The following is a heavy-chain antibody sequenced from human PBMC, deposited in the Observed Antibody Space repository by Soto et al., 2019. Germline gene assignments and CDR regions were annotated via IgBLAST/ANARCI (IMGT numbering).Heavy chain of an antibody. Sequence: SVKVSCKASGGTFSSYTISWVRQAPGQGLEWMGRIIPILGIANYAQKFQGRVTITADKSTSTAYMELSSLRSEDTAVYYCARGPWSNYYYYGMDVWGQGTTVTVSS. CDR1: GGTFSSYT. J-gene: IGHJ6*02. V-gene: IGHV1-69*02. D-gene: IGHD3-3*01. CDR3: ARGPWSNYYYYGMDV. CDR2: IIPILGIA.